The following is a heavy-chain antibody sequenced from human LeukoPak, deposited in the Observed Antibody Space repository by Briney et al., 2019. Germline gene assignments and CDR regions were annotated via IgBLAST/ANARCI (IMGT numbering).Heavy chain of an antibody. CDR1: GFTFSSYG. CDR3: ARHTLTCSGGSCYRKEYFQH. CDR2: IRYDGSNK. D-gene: IGHD2-15*01. J-gene: IGHJ1*01. V-gene: IGHV3-30*02. Sequence: GGSLRLSCAASGFTFSSYGMHWVRQAPGKGLEWVAFIRYDGSNKYYADSVKGRFTISRDNSKNTLYLQMNSLRAEDTAVYYCARHTLTCSGGSCYRKEYFQHWGQGTLVTVSS.